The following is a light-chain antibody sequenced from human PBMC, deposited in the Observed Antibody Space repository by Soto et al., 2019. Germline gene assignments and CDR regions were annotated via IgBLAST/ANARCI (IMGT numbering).Light chain of an antibody. V-gene: IGKV3-15*01. Sequence: EIVMTQSPATLSVSPGERATLSCRASQSVSGNLAWYQQNPGQAPRLLIYGASTRASGIPARFSGSGSGTEFTLTISSLRSEDFAVYYCQQYNTWPPLTFGGGTKVDIK. J-gene: IGKJ4*01. CDR3: QQYNTWPPLT. CDR2: GAS. CDR1: QSVSGN.